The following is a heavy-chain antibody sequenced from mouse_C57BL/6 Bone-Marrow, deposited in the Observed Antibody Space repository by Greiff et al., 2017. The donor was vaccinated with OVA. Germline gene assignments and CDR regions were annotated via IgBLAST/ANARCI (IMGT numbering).Heavy chain of an antibody. Sequence: QVQLQQPGAELVMPGASVKLSCTASGYTFTSYWMHWVKQRPGQGLEWIGEIDPSDSYTNYTQKFKGKSTLTVDKSSSTAYMQLSSLTSEDSAVDYCARRGLRYWDLDDWGKGTTVTVSS. CDR1: GYTFTSYW. D-gene: IGHD1-1*01. CDR2: IDPSDSYT. J-gene: IGHJ1*03. V-gene: IGHV1-69*01. CDR3: ARRGLRYWDLDD.